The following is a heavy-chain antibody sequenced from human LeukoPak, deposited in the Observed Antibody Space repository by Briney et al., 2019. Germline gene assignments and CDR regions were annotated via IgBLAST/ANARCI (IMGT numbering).Heavy chain of an antibody. V-gene: IGHV3-43*01. CDR2: ISWDGGST. Sequence: GGSLRLSCAASGFTLDDYTMHWVRQAPGKGLEWVSLISWDGGSTYYAGSVKGRFTISRDNSKNSLYLQMNSLRTEDTALYYCAKDITGYCSGGSCYLGVDYWGQGTLVTVSS. D-gene: IGHD2-15*01. CDR3: AKDITGYCSGGSCYLGVDY. CDR1: GFTLDDYT. J-gene: IGHJ4*02.